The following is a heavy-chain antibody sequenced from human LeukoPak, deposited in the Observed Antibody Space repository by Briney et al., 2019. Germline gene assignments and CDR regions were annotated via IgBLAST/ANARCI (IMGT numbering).Heavy chain of an antibody. CDR2: LNPTSGGS. CDR1: GYTFTAYH. Sequence: GASVKLSCKASGYTFTAYHMHWVRQAPGQGLEWMGWLNPTSGGSNFAQKFQGRVTMTRDTSISTAYMELSRLRSDDTAVYYCARGSAVAGVSFDYWGQGTLVTVSS. CDR3: ARGSAVAGVSFDY. V-gene: IGHV1-2*02. D-gene: IGHD6-19*01. J-gene: IGHJ4*02.